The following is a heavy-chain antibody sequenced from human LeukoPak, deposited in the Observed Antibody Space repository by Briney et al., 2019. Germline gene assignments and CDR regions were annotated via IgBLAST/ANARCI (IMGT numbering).Heavy chain of an antibody. CDR1: GGSISSYY. Sequence: SETLSLTCTVSGGSISSYYWSWIRQPPGKGLEWIGYIYYSGSTNYNPSLKSRVTISVDRSKNQFSLKLSSVTAADTAVYYCARVRYYDSSGYPRTDWYFDLWGRGTLVTVSS. V-gene: IGHV4-59*12. CDR3: ARVRYYDSSGYPRTDWYFDL. D-gene: IGHD3-22*01. J-gene: IGHJ2*01. CDR2: IYYSGST.